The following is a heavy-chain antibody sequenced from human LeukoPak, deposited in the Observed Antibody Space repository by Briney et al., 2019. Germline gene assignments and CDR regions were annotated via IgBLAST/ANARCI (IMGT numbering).Heavy chain of an antibody. CDR3: ANDGAYYDSSTDAFDI. V-gene: IGHV3-23*01. CDR1: GFTFSTYG. J-gene: IGHJ3*02. Sequence: PGGSLRLSCAAAGFTFSTYGMSWVRQAPGKGVEWVSAISGSGGSTYYANSVKGRFIISRDNSKNTLYLQMNSLRAEDTAVYYCANDGAYYDSSTDAFDIWGQGTMVTVSS. CDR2: ISGSGGST. D-gene: IGHD3-22*01.